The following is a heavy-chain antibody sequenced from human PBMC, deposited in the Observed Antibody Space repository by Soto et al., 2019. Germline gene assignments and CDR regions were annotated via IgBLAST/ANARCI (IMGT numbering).Heavy chain of an antibody. CDR2: ISGSGGST. J-gene: IGHJ3*02. CDR3: AKDTPPLGYCSGGSCYSGAFDI. V-gene: IGHV3-23*01. D-gene: IGHD2-15*01. CDR1: GFTFSSYA. Sequence: AGGSLRLSCAASGFTFSSYAMSWVRQAPGKGLEWVSAISGSGGSTYYADSVKGRFTISRDNSKNTLYLQMNSLRAEDTAVYYCAKDTPPLGYCSGGSCYSGAFDIWGQGTMVTVSS.